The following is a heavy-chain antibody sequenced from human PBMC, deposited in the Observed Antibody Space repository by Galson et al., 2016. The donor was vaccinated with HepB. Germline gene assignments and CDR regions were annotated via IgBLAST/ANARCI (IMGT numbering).Heavy chain of an antibody. CDR2: TYYRSKWYN. J-gene: IGHJ6*04. CDR1: GDSVSSDNGA. D-gene: IGHD6-19*01. Sequence: CAISGDSVSSDNGAWNWIRQSPSRGLEWLGRTYYRSKWYNDYGVSVKSRITINPDTSKNQVSLRLNSVTPEDTAVYYCARGWAGSGWSVWGKGTTVTGSS. CDR3: ARGWAGSGWSV. V-gene: IGHV6-1*01.